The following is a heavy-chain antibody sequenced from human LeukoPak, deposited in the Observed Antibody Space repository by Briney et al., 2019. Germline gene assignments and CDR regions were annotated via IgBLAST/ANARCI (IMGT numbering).Heavy chain of an antibody. CDR1: GFTFSSYS. D-gene: IGHD3-22*01. J-gene: IGHJ4*02. CDR3: ARVYDSSGYSINYFDY. V-gene: IGHV3-21*01. Sequence: GGSLRLSCAASGFTFSSYSMNWVRQAPGKGLEWDSSISSSSSYIYYADSVKGRFTISRDNAKNSLYLQMNSLRAEDTAVYYCARVYDSSGYSINYFDYWGQGTLVTVSS. CDR2: ISSSSSYI.